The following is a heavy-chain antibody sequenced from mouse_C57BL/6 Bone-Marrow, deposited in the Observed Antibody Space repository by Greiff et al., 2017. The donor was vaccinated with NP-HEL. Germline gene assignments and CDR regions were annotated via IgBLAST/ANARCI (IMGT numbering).Heavy chain of an antibody. CDR1: GFTFSDYY. CDR2: INYDGSST. D-gene: IGHD1-1*01. Sequence: EVQLVESEGGLVQPGSSMKLSCTASGFTFSDYYMAWVRQVPEKGLEWVANINYDGSSTYYLDSLKSRFIISRDNAKNILYLQMSSLKSEDTATYYCAREGFTTVVATHWYFDVWGTGTTVTVSS. V-gene: IGHV5-16*01. J-gene: IGHJ1*03. CDR3: AREGFTTVVATHWYFDV.